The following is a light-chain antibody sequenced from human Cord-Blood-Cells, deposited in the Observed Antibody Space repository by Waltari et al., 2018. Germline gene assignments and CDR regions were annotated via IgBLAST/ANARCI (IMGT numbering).Light chain of an antibody. CDR2: RNN. Sequence: QSVLTQPPSASGTPGQRVTIPCSGSSSNSGRNYVYCYQHLPGTDPKLLIYRNNQRPSGVPDRFSGSKSGTSASLAISGLRSEDEADYYCAAWDDSLSGWVFGGGTKLTVL. CDR3: AAWDDSLSGWV. J-gene: IGLJ3*02. V-gene: IGLV1-47*01. CDR1: SSNSGRNY.